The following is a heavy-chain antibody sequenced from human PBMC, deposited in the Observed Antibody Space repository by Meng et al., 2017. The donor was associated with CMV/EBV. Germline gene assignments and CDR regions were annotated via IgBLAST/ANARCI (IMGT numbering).Heavy chain of an antibody. CDR3: ARDLWPAAIRTPYYYGMDV. V-gene: IGHV3-30*19. D-gene: IGHD2-2*01. CDR1: GFTFSSYG. J-gene: IGHJ6*02. CDR2: ISYDESNK. Sequence: GESLKISCAASGFTFSSYGMHWVRQAPGKGLEWVAVISYDESNKYYADSVKGRFTISRDNSKNTLYLQMNSLRAEDTAVYYCARDLWPAAIRTPYYYGMDVWGQGTTVTVSS.